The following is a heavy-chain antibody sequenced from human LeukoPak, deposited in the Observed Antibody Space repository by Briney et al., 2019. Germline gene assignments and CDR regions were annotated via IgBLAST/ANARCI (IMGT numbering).Heavy chain of an antibody. CDR1: GGTFSSYA. CDR3: AAASGPSDY. CDR2: IIPIFGIA. J-gene: IGHJ4*02. D-gene: IGHD2-15*01. V-gene: IGHV1-69*04. Sequence: ASVKVSCQASGGTFSSYAISWVRQAPGQGLEWMGRIIPIFGIANYAQKFQGRVTITADKSTSTAYMELSSLRSEDTAVYYCAAASGPSDYWGQGTLVTVSS.